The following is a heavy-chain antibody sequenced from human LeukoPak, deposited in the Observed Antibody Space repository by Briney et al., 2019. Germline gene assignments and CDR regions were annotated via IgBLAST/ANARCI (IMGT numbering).Heavy chain of an antibody. Sequence: PSETLSLTCTVAGGSISSSCWSWIRQPPGKGLEWIGYIYYSGSTNYNPSLKTRVTISVDTPRNQFSLKLSSGTAADTAVVYFARIQIAAAGTSSDYSGQATLVTAPS. V-gene: IGHV4-59*08. D-gene: IGHD6-13*01. CDR1: GGSISSSC. CDR2: IYYSGST. CDR3: ARIQIAAAGTSSDY. J-gene: IGHJ4*01.